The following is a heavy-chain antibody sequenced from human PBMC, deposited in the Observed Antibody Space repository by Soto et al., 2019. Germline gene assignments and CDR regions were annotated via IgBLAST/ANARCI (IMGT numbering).Heavy chain of an antibody. CDR2: IFPHDSDT. D-gene: IGHD1-1*01. Sequence: PGESLKISCKTSGYSFIRYWIGWVRQMPGKGLESMGIIFPHDSDTRYSPSFQGQVTISADKSVSTAYLQWSSLKAPDTAMYYCATLSLGEQPFDYWGQGTLVTVSS. J-gene: IGHJ4*02. V-gene: IGHV5-51*01. CDR3: ATLSLGEQPFDY. CDR1: GYSFIRYW.